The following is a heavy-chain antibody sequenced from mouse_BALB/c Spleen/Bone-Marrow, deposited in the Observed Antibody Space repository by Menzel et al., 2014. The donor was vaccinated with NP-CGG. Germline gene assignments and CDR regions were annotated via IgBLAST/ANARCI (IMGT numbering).Heavy chain of an antibody. D-gene: IGHD2-3*01. V-gene: IGHV1-61*01. J-gene: IGHJ2*01. Sequence: QVQLQQSGTEVVRPGASVKLSCKASGYSFTTYWMNWVKQRPGQGLEWIGMIHPSDSETRLNQKFKDKATLTVDKSSSTAYMQLNSPTSEDSAVYYCTRTYEYFDYWGQGTTLTVSS. CDR2: IHPSDSET. CDR3: TRTYEYFDY. CDR1: GYSFTTYW.